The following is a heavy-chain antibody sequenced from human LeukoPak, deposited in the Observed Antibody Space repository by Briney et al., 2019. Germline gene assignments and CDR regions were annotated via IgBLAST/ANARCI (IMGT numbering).Heavy chain of an antibody. J-gene: IGHJ4*02. CDR1: GFTFSSHG. CDR2: ITGSGGRS. Sequence: GGSLRLSCAASGFTFSSHGMSWVRQAPGKGLEWVSAITGSGGRSYYADSVTGRFTISRDSSKNTLFLQMNSLRAEDTAVYFCAKDRGYSYGYPYFDYWGQGTLVTVSS. V-gene: IGHV3-23*01. CDR3: AKDRGYSYGYPYFDY. D-gene: IGHD5-18*01.